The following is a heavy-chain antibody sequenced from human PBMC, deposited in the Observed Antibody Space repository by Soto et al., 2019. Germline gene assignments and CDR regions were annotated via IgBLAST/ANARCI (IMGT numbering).Heavy chain of an antibody. CDR1: GYTFTDYD. D-gene: IGHD2-15*01. CDR3: ARVAVAARPRWYNWFDP. Sequence: QEQLVQSGAEVKKPGASVKVSCKTSGYTFTDYDINWVRQATGQGLEWIGWMNPNSGETGYAQKFQGRVTMHRSASLSTAYLELSSLRSEDTAVYYCARVAVAARPRWYNWFDPWGQGTLVTVSS. V-gene: IGHV1-8*01. CDR2: MNPNSGET. J-gene: IGHJ5*02.